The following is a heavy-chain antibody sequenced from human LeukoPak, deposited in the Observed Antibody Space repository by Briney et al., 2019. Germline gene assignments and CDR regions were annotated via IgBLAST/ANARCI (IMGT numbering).Heavy chain of an antibody. J-gene: IGHJ4*02. V-gene: IGHV4-4*07. CDR2: INTSGST. CDR1: GGSISSYY. D-gene: IGHD3-10*01. Sequence: SETLSLTCTVSGGSISSYYWSWIRQPAGKGLEWIGRINTSGSTNYNPSLKSRVTMSVDTSKNQFSLKLSSVTAADTAVYYCARDTPMVRGPYYFDYWGQGTLVTVSS. CDR3: ARDTPMVRGPYYFDY.